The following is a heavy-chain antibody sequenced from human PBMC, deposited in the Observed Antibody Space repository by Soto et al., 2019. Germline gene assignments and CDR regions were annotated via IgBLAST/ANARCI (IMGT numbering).Heavy chain of an antibody. J-gene: IGHJ3*02. D-gene: IGHD1-7*01. CDR2: IKQDGSEK. CDR3: ARASNWNYDSFDI. Sequence: GGSLRLSCAASGFTFSSYWMSWVRQAPGKGLEWVANIKQDGSEKYYVDSVKGRFTIARDNAKNSLYLQMNSLRAEDTAVYYCARASNWNYDSFDIWGQGTMVTVSS. CDR1: GFTFSSYW. V-gene: IGHV3-7*01.